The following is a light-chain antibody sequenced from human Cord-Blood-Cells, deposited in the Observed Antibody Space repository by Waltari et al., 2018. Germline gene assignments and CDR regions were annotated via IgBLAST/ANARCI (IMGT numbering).Light chain of an antibody. Sequence: DIQMTQTPSSLTASVGDRVTTTCRASQGISNYLAWYQQKPGQVPKLLIYAASTLQSGVPSRFSGSGSGTDFTLTISSLQPEDVATYYCQKYNSAPLTFGGGTKGGIK. CDR2: AAS. V-gene: IGKV1-27*01. J-gene: IGKJ4*01. CDR1: QGISNY. CDR3: QKYNSAPLT.